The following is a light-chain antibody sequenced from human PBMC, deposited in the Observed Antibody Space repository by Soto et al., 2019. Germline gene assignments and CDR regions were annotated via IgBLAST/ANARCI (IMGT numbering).Light chain of an antibody. J-gene: IGKJ1*01. V-gene: IGKV1-5*03. Sequence: DIQRTQSPSTLSGSVGDRVTITCRASQTISSWLAWYQQKPGKAPKLLIYKASTLKSGVPSRFSGSGSGTDFTLTINSLHPEDFATYYCLQVYNFPRTFGQGTKVDIK. CDR2: KAS. CDR3: LQVYNFPRT. CDR1: QTISSW.